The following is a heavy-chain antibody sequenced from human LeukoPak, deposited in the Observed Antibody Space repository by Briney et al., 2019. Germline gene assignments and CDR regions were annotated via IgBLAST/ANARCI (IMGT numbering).Heavy chain of an antibody. CDR1: GGSISSYY. J-gene: IGHJ3*02. Sequence: SETLSLTCTVSGGSISSYYWSWIRQPPGKGLEWIGYIYYSGSTNYNPSLKSRVTISVDTSKNQFSLKLSSVTAADTAVYYCARDTRGDTLTGAHAFDIWGQGTMVTVSP. D-gene: IGHD3-9*01. V-gene: IGHV4-59*01. CDR2: IYYSGST. CDR3: ARDTRGDTLTGAHAFDI.